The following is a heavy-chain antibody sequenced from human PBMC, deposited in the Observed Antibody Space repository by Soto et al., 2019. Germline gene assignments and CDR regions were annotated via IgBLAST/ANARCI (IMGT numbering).Heavy chain of an antibody. CDR3: AKPTYHKHWYFYL. CDR2: ISGSGGST. Sequence: EVQLLESGGGLVQPGGSLRLSCAASGFTFSSYAMSWVRQAPGKGLEWVSAISGSGGSTYYADSVQGRFTISRDNSMNTLYLQMNSLRAEDTAVYYCAKPTYHKHWYFYLWGRGTLVTVSS. J-gene: IGHJ2*01. V-gene: IGHV3-23*01. CDR1: GFTFSSYA. D-gene: IGHD2-2*01.